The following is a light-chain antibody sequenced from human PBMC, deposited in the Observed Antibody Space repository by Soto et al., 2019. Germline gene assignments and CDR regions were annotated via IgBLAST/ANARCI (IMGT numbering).Light chain of an antibody. V-gene: IGKV1-5*01. CDR3: QQYNSYWT. J-gene: IGKJ1*01. CDR2: DAS. Sequence: DIQMTQSPSTLSASLGDRVIITCRASQSISSGLAWYQQKPGKAPKLLIYDASSFESGFPSRFSGSGSGTEFTLTISSLQPDDFATYYCQQYNSYWTFGQGTKVDIK. CDR1: QSISSG.